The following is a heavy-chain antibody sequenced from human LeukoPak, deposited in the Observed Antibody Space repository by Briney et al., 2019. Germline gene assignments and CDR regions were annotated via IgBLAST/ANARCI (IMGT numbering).Heavy chain of an antibody. V-gene: IGHV1-46*01. CDR3: ARVRWTTRAFDI. D-gene: IGHD1-1*01. CDR1: GYTFTSYY. CDR2: IKPSGGST. J-gene: IGHJ3*02. Sequence: ASVKVSCKASGYTFTSYYMHWVRQAPGQGLERMGIIKPSGGSTSYAQKFQGRVTMTRDMSTSTVYMELSSLRSEDTAVYYCARVRWTTRAFDIWAKGQWSPSLQ.